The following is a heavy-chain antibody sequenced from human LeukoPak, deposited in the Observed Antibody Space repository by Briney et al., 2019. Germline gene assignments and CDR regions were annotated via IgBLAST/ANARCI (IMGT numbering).Heavy chain of an antibody. CDR1: GFTFSSYG. V-gene: IGHV3-30*18. CDR3: AKSRTRDAALDY. Sequence: PGGSLRLSCAASGFTFSSYGMHWVRQAPGKGLEGVAVISYDGSNKYHADSVKGRFTISRDNSKNTLYLQMNSLRAEDTAVYYCAKSRTRDAALDYWGQGTLVTVSS. CDR2: ISYDGSNK. D-gene: IGHD6-6*01. J-gene: IGHJ4*02.